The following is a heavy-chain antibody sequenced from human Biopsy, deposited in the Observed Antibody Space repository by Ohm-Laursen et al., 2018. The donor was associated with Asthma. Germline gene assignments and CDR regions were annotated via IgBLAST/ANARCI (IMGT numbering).Heavy chain of an antibody. CDR1: RFTYE. J-gene: IGHJ4*02. Sequence: SLRLSCAASRFTYEMHWVRQAPGKGLEWVAVISYDGSSIYYTDSVKGRFTISRDNSKNTLSLQMNSLTAEDTAVYYCAREGVAGTHIKDWGQGTLVTVSS. CDR3: AREGVAGTHIKD. V-gene: IGHV3-30-3*01. D-gene: IGHD6-19*01. CDR2: ISYDGSSI.